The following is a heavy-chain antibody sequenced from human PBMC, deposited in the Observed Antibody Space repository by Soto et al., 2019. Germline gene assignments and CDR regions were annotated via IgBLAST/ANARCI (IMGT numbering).Heavy chain of an antibody. CDR2: IYYSGST. D-gene: IGHD3-3*01. CDR1: GGSISSSSYY. Sequence: QLQLQESGPGLVKPSETLSLTCTVSGGSISSSSYYWGWIRQPPGKGLEWIGSIYYSGSTYYNPSLKSRVTISVDTSKNQFSLKLSSVTAADTAVYYCARHNFSGEWLLSRRGLFDYWGQGTLVTVSS. CDR3: ARHNFSGEWLLSRRGLFDY. V-gene: IGHV4-39*01. J-gene: IGHJ4*02.